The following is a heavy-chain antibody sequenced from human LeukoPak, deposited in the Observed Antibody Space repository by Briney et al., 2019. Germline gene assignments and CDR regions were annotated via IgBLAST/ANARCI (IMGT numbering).Heavy chain of an antibody. J-gene: IGHJ3*02. Sequence: SETLSLTCTVSGGSISSYYWSWIRQPAGKGLEWIGRIYTSGSTNYNPSLKSRVTMSVDTSKNQFSLKLSSVTAADTAVYYCARDWPPHSGSYGPGSFDIWGQGTMVTVSS. V-gene: IGHV4-4*07. D-gene: IGHD1-26*01. CDR3: ARDWPPHSGSYGPGSFDI. CDR1: GGSISSYY. CDR2: IYTSGST.